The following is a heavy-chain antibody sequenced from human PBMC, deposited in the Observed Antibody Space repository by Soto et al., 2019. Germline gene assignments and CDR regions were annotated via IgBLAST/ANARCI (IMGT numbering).Heavy chain of an antibody. D-gene: IGHD1-26*01. CDR1: GGSISSSNW. V-gene: IGHV4-4*02. J-gene: IGHJ4*02. CDR3: ARGPTYSGSYPYCDY. Sequence: QVQLQESGPGLLKPSGTLSLTCAVSGGSISSSNWWSWVRQPPGKGLEWIGGIYHSGSTNYNPSRKGRVNISVDKSKNQFPLKLSSVTATDTAVYYCARGPTYSGSYPYCDYWGQGTLVTASS. CDR2: IYHSGST.